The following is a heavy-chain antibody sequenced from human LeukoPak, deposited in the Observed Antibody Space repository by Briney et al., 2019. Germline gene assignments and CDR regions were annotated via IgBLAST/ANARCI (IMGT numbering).Heavy chain of an antibody. CDR2: INSDGRSA. Sequence: GGSLRLSCAASGFAFSRYWMHWVRQAPGKGLVWVSRINSDGRSAVYADSVKGRFTISRDNAKNTLYLQMNSLRAEDTAVYYCARYPQYSSSWYSSYYGMDVWGQGTTVTVSS. D-gene: IGHD6-13*01. CDR3: ARYPQYSSSWYSSYYGMDV. J-gene: IGHJ6*02. V-gene: IGHV3-74*01. CDR1: GFAFSRYW.